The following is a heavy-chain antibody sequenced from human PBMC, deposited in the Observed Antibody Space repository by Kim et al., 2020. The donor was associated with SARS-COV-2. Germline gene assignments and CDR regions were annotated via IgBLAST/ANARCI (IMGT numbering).Heavy chain of an antibody. Sequence: NKYYADSVKGRFTISRDNSKNTLYLQMNSLRAEDTAVYYCAKDGHSSFFYWGQGTLVTVSS. D-gene: IGHD6-6*01. J-gene: IGHJ4*02. CDR2: NK. V-gene: IGHV3-30*02. CDR3: AKDGHSSFFY.